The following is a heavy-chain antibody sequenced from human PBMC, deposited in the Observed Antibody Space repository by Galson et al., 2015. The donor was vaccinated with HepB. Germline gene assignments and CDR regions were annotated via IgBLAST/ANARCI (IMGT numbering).Heavy chain of an antibody. CDR1: GFTFSSSA. D-gene: IGHD6-13*01. J-gene: IGHJ4*02. CDR3: TRLADRSGYSSS. Sequence: SLRLSCAASGFTFSSSAIHWVRQTSGKGLEWVGRIRSKASNYATAYTASLKGRFTISRDDSKNTAYLHMRSLRTEDTAVYYCTRLADRSGYSSSWGQGTLVTVSS. V-gene: IGHV3-73*01. CDR2: IRSKASNYAT.